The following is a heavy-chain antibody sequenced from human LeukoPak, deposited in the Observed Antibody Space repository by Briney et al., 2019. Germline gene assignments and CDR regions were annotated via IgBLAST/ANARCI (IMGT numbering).Heavy chain of an antibody. Sequence: SETLSLTCAVYGESFSGYYWTWIRQSPEKGLEWIGEIDHSGSTHYNPSLRSRLIISVDTSKNQFSLKLTSATAADTAVYYCARRVVSASLSYWGQGTLVTVSS. D-gene: IGHD2-21*02. CDR1: GESFSGYY. CDR2: IDHSGST. V-gene: IGHV4-34*01. CDR3: ARRVVSASLSY. J-gene: IGHJ4*02.